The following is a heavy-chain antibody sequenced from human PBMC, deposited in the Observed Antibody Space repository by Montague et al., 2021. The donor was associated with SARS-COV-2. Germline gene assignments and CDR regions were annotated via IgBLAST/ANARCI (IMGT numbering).Heavy chain of an antibody. Sequence: SETLSLTCTVSGGAISTSSFEWGWVRQSPGKGLEWIATIYFSGSAYYNPSLKSRVSISIDTSKNKFSLQLTSVTAADTAVYYCARHAPFSDNYRRYPFNFDFWGQGTLVTVSS. CDR1: GGAISTSSFE. CDR2: IYFSGSA. CDR3: ARHAPFSDNYRRYPFNFDF. J-gene: IGHJ4*02. V-gene: IGHV4-39*01. D-gene: IGHD1-1*01.